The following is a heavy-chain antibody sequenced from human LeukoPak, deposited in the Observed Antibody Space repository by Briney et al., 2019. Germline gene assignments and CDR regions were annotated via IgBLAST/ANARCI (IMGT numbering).Heavy chain of an antibody. D-gene: IGHD2-15*01. CDR2: IKQDGSEK. CDR3: ATSDESGGND. Sequence: GGSLRLSCAASGFTFSHYWMSWVRQAPGKALEWVANIKQDGSEKWYIDSVKGRFTISRDNAKNSLYLQMNSLRAEDTAVYYCATSDESGGNDWGQGTLVSVSS. V-gene: IGHV3-7*01. J-gene: IGHJ4*02. CDR1: GFTFSHYW.